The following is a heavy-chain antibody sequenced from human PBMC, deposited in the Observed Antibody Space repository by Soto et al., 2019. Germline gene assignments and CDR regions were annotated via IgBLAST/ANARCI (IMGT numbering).Heavy chain of an antibody. CDR2: FDPEDGET. Sequence: GASVKVSCKVSGYTLTELSMHWVRQAPGKGLEWMGGFDPEDGETIYAQKFQGRVTMTEDTSTDTAYMELSSLRSEDTAVYYCATPARYYDFWSGYAYWGQGTLVTVSS. CDR1: GYTLTELS. J-gene: IGHJ4*02. CDR3: ATPARYYDFWSGYAY. D-gene: IGHD3-3*01. V-gene: IGHV1-24*01.